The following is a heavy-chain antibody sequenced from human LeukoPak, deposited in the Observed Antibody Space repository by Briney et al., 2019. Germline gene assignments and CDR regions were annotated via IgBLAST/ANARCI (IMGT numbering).Heavy chain of an antibody. V-gene: IGHV1-69*13. J-gene: IGHJ4*02. CDR1: GGTFSSYA. Sequence: GASVKVSCKASGGTFSSYAISWVRQAPGQGLEWMGGIIPIFGTANYAQKFQGRVTITADESTSTAYMELSSLRSEDTAVYYCARETLRSSIVATFDYWGQGTLVTVSS. CDR2: IIPIFGTA. CDR3: ARETLRSSIVATFDY. D-gene: IGHD5-12*01.